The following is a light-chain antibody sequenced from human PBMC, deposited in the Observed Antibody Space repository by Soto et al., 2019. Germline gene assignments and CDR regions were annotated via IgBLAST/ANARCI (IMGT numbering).Light chain of an antibody. Sequence: EIVLTQSPRTLSLSPGEGATLSCRASQSINIFLAWYQQRRGQAPRLLIHGASNRATGIPDRFSGSGSGPDFTLTISRLEPEEFEVYYCQQYGGSPRTFGQGTKVDIK. CDR1: QSINIF. CDR3: QQYGGSPRT. CDR2: GAS. J-gene: IGKJ1*01. V-gene: IGKV3-20*01.